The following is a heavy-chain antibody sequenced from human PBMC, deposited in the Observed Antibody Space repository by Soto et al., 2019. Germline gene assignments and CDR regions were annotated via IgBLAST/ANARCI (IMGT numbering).Heavy chain of an antibody. D-gene: IGHD6-13*01. CDR1: GFTFSSYG. Sequence: QVQLVESGGGVVQPGRSLRLSCAASGFTFSSYGMHWVRQAPGKGLEWVAVIWYDGSNKYYADSVKGRFTSSRDNSKKTLYRQMNSLRAEDTAVYCCARGGSSWEGYNWFDPWGQGTLVTVSS. CDR2: IWYDGSNK. CDR3: ARGGSSWEGYNWFDP. V-gene: IGHV3-33*01. J-gene: IGHJ5*02.